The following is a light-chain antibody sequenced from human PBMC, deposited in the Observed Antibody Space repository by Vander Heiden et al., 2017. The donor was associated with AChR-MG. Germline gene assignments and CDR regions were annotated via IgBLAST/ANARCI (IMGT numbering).Light chain of an antibody. CDR1: NIGSKK. J-gene: IGLJ2*01. CDR3: QVWDSSTARV. Sequence: SYELTQPLSVSVALGQTARITGGGNNIGSKKVHWYQQKPGQAPVLVIDRDSNRPSGIPERFSGSNSGNTATLTISRAQAGDEADYYCQVWDSSTARVFGGGTKLTVL. CDR2: RDS. V-gene: IGLV3-9*01.